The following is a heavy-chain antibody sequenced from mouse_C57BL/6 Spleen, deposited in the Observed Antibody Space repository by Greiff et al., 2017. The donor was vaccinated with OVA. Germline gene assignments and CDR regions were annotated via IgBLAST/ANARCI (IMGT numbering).Heavy chain of an antibody. CDR2: INPNNGGT. Sequence: EVQLQQSGPELVKPGASVKIPCKASGYTFTDYNMDWVKQSPGKSLEWIGDINPNNGGTIYNQKFKGKATLTVDKSSSTAYMERRSLTSEDTAVYYCARHVYFSFAYWGQGTLVTVSA. CDR1: GYTFTDYN. D-gene: IGHD2-3*01. V-gene: IGHV1-18*01. J-gene: IGHJ3*01. CDR3: ARHVYFSFAY.